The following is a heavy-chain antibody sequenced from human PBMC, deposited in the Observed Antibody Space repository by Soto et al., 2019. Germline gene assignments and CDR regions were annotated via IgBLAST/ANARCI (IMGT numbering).Heavy chain of an antibody. CDR1: GFTFSSYS. D-gene: IGHD2-2*01. CDR3: ARDCSSTSCYDPYYGMDV. CDR2: ISSSSSYI. J-gene: IGHJ6*02. V-gene: IGHV3-21*01. Sequence: LRLSCAASGFTFSSYSMNWVRQAPGKGLEWVSSISSSSSYIYYADSVKGRFTISRDNAKNSLYLQMNSLRAEDTAVYYCARDCSSTSCYDPYYGMDVWGQGTTVTVSS.